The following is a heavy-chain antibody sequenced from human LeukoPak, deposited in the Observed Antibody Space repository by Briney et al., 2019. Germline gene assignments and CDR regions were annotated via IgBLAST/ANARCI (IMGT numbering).Heavy chain of an antibody. CDR3: ATTYSSGYYYFDY. J-gene: IGHJ4*02. CDR2: IIPIFGTA. D-gene: IGHD3-22*01. CDR1: GGTFSSYA. Sequence: ASVKVSCKASGGTFSSYAISWVRQAPGQGLEWMGGIIPIFGTANYAQKFQGRVTMTEDTSTDTAYMELSSLRSEDTAVYYCATTYSSGYYYFDYWGQGTLVTVSS. V-gene: IGHV1-69*06.